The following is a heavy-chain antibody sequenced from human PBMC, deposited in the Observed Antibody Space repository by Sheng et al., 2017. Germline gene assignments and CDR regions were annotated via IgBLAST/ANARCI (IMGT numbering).Heavy chain of an antibody. CDR1: TYSISSGYH. J-gene: IGHJ4*02. V-gene: IGHV4-38-2*02. D-gene: IGHD1-1*01. CDR2: IHHTGKT. CDR3: ARDLYKGDFDS. Sequence: QVQLQESGPGLVKPSETLSLTCSVSTYSISSGYHWGWIRQPPGKALEWIGSIHHTGKTYYNPSLESRVTVSVDTSKNQFSLKLTSVTAADTAVYYCARDLYKGDFDSWGQGTLVTVSS.